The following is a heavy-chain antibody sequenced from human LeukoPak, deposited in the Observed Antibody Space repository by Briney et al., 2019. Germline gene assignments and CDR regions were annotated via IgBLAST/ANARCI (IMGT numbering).Heavy chain of an antibody. J-gene: IGHJ6*03. CDR3: AKGGAYCGGDCYAYYYYYMDV. CDR1: GFTFSSYG. V-gene: IGHV3-30*18. CDR2: ISYDGSNK. Sequence: GGSLRLSCAASGFTFSSYGMHWVRQAPGKGLEWVAVISYDGSNKYYADSVKGRFTISRDNSKNTLYLQMNSLRAEDTAVYYCAKGGAYCGGDCYAYYYYYMDVWGKGTTVTISS. D-gene: IGHD2-21*02.